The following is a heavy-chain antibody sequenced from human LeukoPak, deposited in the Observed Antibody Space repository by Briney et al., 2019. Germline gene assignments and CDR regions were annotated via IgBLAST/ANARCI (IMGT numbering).Heavy chain of an antibody. CDR2: IYYSGST. D-gene: IGHD3-16*01. CDR3: ARETSQKGAHYMDV. V-gene: IGHV4-59*01. J-gene: IGHJ6*03. CDR1: GGSIGSYY. Sequence: SETLSLTCTVSGGSIGSYYWTWIRQPPGKGLEWIGYIYYSGSTNYNPSLKSRVTISVDTSKNQFSLKLSSVTTADTAVYYCARETSQKGAHYMDVWGKGTTVTISS.